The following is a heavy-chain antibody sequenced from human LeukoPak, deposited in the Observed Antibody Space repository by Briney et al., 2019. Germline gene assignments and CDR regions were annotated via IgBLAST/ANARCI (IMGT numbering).Heavy chain of an antibody. Sequence: GGSLRLSCAASGFTFSSYAMSWVRQAPGKGLEWVSYISSSGSTIYYADSVKGRFTISRDNAKNSLYLQMNSLRAEDTAVYYCARDYQTTLFDYWGQGTLVTVSS. CDR1: GFTFSSYA. CDR2: ISSSGSTI. J-gene: IGHJ4*02. V-gene: IGHV3-48*04. CDR3: ARDYQTTLFDY. D-gene: IGHD4-17*01.